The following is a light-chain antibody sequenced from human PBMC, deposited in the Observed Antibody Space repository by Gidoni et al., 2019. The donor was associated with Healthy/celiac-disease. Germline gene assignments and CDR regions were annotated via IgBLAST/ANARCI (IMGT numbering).Light chain of an antibody. CDR2: WAS. CDR3: QQYYSTPFT. V-gene: IGKV4-1*01. J-gene: IGKJ3*01. CDR1: RSVLYSSNNKNY. Sequence: DIVMTLSPDSLAVSLGERATINCKSSRSVLYSSNNKNYLAWYQQKPGQPPNLLIYWASTRESGVPDRCSGSGSGTDFTLTISSLQAEDVAVYYCQQYYSTPFTFGPGTKVEIK.